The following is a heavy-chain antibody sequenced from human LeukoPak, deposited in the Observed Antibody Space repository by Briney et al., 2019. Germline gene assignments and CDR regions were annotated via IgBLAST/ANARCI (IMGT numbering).Heavy chain of an antibody. V-gene: IGHV3-66*01. CDR3: ARGATPWGHFDY. CDR2: IYSGGST. CDR1: GFTVSSTY. Sequence: GGSLRLSCAASGFTVSSTYVSWVRQAPGKGLEWVSVIYSGGSTFYADSVKGRFTISRDNSKNTLYLQMNSLRAEDTAVYYCARGATPWGHFDYWGQGTLITVSS. D-gene: IGHD3-16*01. J-gene: IGHJ4*02.